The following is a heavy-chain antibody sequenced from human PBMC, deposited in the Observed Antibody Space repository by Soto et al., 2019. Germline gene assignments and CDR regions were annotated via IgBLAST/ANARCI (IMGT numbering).Heavy chain of an antibody. CDR3: ASLYNWNDTRSSDAFCI. CDR1: GYTFTSYG. V-gene: IGHV1-18*01. Sequence: GASVKVSCKASGYTFTSYGISWVRQAPGQGLEWMGWISAYNGNTNYAQKLQGRVTMTRDTSTSTVYMELSSLRSEDTAVYYCASLYNWNDTRSSDAFCIWGQGTMVTVSS. D-gene: IGHD1-20*01. CDR2: ISAYNGNT. J-gene: IGHJ3*02.